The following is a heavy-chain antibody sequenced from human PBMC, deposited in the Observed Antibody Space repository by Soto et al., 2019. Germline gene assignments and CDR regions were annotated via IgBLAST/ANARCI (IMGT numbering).Heavy chain of an antibody. D-gene: IGHD3-10*01. CDR1: GFTFSSYG. CDR3: ASGIWFGPYYYMDD. CDR2: ISYDGSNK. V-gene: IGHV3-30*03. Sequence: GGSLRLSCAASGFTFSSYGMHWVRQAPGKGLEWVAVISYDGSNKYYADSVKGRFTISRDNSKNTLYLQMNSLRAEDTAVYYCASGIWFGPYYYMDDRGKGTTVTVSS. J-gene: IGHJ6*03.